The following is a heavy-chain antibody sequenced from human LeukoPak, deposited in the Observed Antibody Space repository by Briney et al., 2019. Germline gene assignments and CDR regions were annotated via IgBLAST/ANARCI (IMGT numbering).Heavy chain of an antibody. Sequence: GGSLRLSCAASGFTFSDYYMSLIRQAPGKGLEWVSYISSSGSTIYYADSVKGRFTISRDNAKNSLYLQMNSLRAEDTAVYYCGRALTTRYDILTGYLDYWGQGTLVTVSS. J-gene: IGHJ4*02. CDR2: ISSSGSTI. CDR3: GRALTTRYDILTGYLDY. V-gene: IGHV3-11*04. D-gene: IGHD3-9*01. CDR1: GFTFSDYY.